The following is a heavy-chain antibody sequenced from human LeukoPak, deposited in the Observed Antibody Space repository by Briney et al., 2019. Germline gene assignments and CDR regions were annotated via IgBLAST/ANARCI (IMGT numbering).Heavy chain of an antibody. Sequence: SVKVSCKASGGTFSSYAISWVRQAPGQGLEWMGGIIPIFGTANYAQKFQGRVTITADESTSTAYMELSSLRSEDTAVYYCASGIPGIVAAGTSDYWGQGTLVTVSS. D-gene: IGHD6-13*01. V-gene: IGHV1-69*13. CDR2: IIPIFGTA. CDR1: GGTFSSYA. J-gene: IGHJ4*02. CDR3: ASGIPGIVAAGTSDY.